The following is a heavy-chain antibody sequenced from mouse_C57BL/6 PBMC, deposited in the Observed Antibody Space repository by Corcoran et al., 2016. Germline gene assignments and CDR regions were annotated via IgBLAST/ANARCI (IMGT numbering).Heavy chain of an antibody. J-gene: IGHJ2*01. V-gene: IGHV9-3*01. CDR2: INTYSGVP. CDR3: ARWSYYSNCFDY. CDR1: GYTFTTYG. Sequence: QIQLVQSGPELKKPGETVKNSCKASGYTFTTYGMSWVKQAPGKGLKWMGWINTYSGVPTYADDFKGRFAFSLETSASTAYLQINNLKNEDTATYFCARWSYYSNCFDYWGQGTTLTVSS. D-gene: IGHD2-5*01.